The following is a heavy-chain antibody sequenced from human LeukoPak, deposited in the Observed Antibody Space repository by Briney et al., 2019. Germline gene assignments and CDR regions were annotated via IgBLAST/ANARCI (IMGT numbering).Heavy chain of an antibody. V-gene: IGHV1-18*01. CDR1: GYTFTSYD. J-gene: IGHJ4*02. CDR2: VSAYNGDT. Sequence: ASVKVSCKASGYTFTSYDINWVRQATGQGLEWMGWVSAYNGDTNYAQKFQGRVTMTTDTSTSTAYMELRSLRSDDTAVYYCARSSSGHLDYWGQGTLVTVSS. D-gene: IGHD3-22*01. CDR3: ARSSSGHLDY.